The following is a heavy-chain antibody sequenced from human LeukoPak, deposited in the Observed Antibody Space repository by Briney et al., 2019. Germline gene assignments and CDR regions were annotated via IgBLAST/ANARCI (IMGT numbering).Heavy chain of an antibody. CDR2: IYTSGST. J-gene: IGHJ4*02. V-gene: IGHV4-4*07. CDR3: AREGHYYDSSGPSD. D-gene: IGHD3-22*01. Sequence: PSETLSLTCTVSGGSISSYYWSWLRQPAGKGLEWIGRIYTSGSTNYNPSLKSRVTMSVDTSKNQFSLKLSSVTAADTAVYYCAREGHYYDSSGPSDWGQGTLVTVSS. CDR1: GGSISSYY.